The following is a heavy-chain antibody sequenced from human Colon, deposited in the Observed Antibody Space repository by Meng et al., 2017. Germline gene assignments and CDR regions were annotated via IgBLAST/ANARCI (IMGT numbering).Heavy chain of an antibody. CDR3: VRDPTGGSFHYFDS. D-gene: IGHD1-14*01. V-gene: IGHV1-3*01. CDR2: INAGSGNT. Sequence: QVHLVQSGAEVKKPGASVKLSRKASGNTFTSNTIHWVRQAPGQRPEWMGWINAGSGNTKYSLKFQNRVTLTRDTSASTAYLEVKSLTSRDTAVYYCVRDPTGGSFHYFDSWGQGALVTVSS. J-gene: IGHJ4*02. CDR1: GNTFTSNT.